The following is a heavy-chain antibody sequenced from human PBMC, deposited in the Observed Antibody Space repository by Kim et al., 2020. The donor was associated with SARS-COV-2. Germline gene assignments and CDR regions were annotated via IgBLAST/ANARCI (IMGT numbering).Heavy chain of an antibody. J-gene: IGHJ4*02. CDR2: IFYSGST. Sequence: SETLSLTCTVSGGSISTSSYYWGWIRQPPGKGLEWIGRIFYSGSTYYNPSLKSRVTISVETSKNKFSLKLSSVTAADTAVYYCARHPPSRARGVFNYWGQGTLVTVSS. V-gene: IGHV4-39*01. CDR3: ARHPPSRARGVFNY. D-gene: IGHD3-10*01. CDR1: GGSISTSSYY.